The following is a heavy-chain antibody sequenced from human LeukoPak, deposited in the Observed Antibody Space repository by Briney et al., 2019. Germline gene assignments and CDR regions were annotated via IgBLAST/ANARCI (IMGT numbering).Heavy chain of an antibody. CDR1: GFTFSSYA. D-gene: IGHD1-26*01. CDR2: ISGSGGST. V-gene: IGHV3-23*01. J-gene: IGHJ6*03. CDR3: ARGPRVGAAGFVSYHYIDV. Sequence: GGSLRLSCAASGFTFSSYAMSWVRQAPGKGLEWVSAISGSGGSTYYADSVKGRFTISRDSSKNSLYLQMNSLRAEDTAVYYCARGPRVGAAGFVSYHYIDVWGKGTTVTVSS.